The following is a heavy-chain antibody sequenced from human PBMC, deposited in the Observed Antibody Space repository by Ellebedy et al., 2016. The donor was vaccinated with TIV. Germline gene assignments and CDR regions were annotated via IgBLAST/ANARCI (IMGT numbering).Heavy chain of an antibody. CDR3: ARDFDY. CDR2: IHYSGST. V-gene: IGHV4-61*01. CDR1: GGSINSSSYN. Sequence: SETLSLXXSVSGGSINSSSYNWGWIRRPPGKGLEWIGDIHYSGSTNYNPSLKSRVTLSVDTSKNQFSLKLSSVTAADTAVYYCARDFDYWGQGTLVTVSS. J-gene: IGHJ4*02.